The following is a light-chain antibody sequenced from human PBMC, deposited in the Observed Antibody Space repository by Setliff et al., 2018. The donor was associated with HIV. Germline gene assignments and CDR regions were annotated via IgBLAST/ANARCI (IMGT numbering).Light chain of an antibody. J-gene: IGLJ1*01. CDR1: SSNIGAGYD. Sequence: LTQPPSVSGAPGQRVTIPCTGSSSNIGAGYDVHWYQQLPGTVPRLLIYLNSNRPSGVPDRFSGSKSGTSASLAITGLQAEDEADYYCQSYDSSLSGSYVFGTGTKVTVL. CDR3: QSYDSSLSGSYV. V-gene: IGLV1-40*01. CDR2: LNS.